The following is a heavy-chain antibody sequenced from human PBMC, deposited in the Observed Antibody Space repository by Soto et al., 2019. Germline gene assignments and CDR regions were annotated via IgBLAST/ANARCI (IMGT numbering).Heavy chain of an antibody. V-gene: IGHV4-59*12. D-gene: IGHD6-19*01. CDR1: GGSISSYY. Sequence: SDTLSLTCTVSGGSISSYYRSWIRQPPGKGLEWIGYIYYSGSTYYNPSLKSRVTISVDRSKNQFSLKLSSVTAADTAVYYCAKGGLLHDYWGQGTLVTVSS. CDR3: AKGGLLHDY. J-gene: IGHJ4*02. CDR2: IYYSGST.